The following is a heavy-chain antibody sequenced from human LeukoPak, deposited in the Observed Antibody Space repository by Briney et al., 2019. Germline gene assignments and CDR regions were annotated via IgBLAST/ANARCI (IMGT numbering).Heavy chain of an antibody. CDR2: INAGNGNT. Sequence: GASVKVSCKASGYTFTSYAMHWVRQAPGQRLEWMGWINAGNGNTKYSQKFQGRVTITRDTSASTAYMELSSLRSEDTAVYYCAIGLPAAMMAFDIWGQGTMVTVSS. D-gene: IGHD2-2*01. J-gene: IGHJ3*02. CDR3: AIGLPAAMMAFDI. V-gene: IGHV1-3*01. CDR1: GYTFTSYA.